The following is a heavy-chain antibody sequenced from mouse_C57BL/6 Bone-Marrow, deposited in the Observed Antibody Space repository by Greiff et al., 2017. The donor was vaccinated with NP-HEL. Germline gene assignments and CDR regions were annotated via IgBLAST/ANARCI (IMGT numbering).Heavy chain of an antibody. Sequence: VKLQQPGAELVKPGASVKLSCKASGYTFTSYWMHWVKQRPGRGLEWIGRIDPNSGGTKYNEKFKSKATLTVDKPSSPAYMQLSSLTSEDSAVYYCAGEGELAFANWGQGTLVTVSA. J-gene: IGHJ3*01. V-gene: IGHV1-72*01. CDR1: GYTFTSYW. CDR3: AGEGELAFAN. CDR2: IDPNSGGT. D-gene: IGHD4-1*01.